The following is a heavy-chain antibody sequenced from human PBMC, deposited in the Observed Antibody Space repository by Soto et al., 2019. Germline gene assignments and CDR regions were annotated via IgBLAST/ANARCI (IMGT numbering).Heavy chain of an antibody. D-gene: IGHD3-10*01. Sequence: QVQLQESGPGLVKPSETLSLTCTVSGGSISSYYWSWIRQPPGKGLEWIGYIYYSGSTNYNPSLNSRVTISVDTSKHQFSLKLSSVTAADTAVYYCARLIYGSGSYYFDYWGQGTLVTVSS. CDR2: IYYSGST. V-gene: IGHV4-59*08. CDR3: ARLIYGSGSYYFDY. CDR1: GGSISSYY. J-gene: IGHJ4*02.